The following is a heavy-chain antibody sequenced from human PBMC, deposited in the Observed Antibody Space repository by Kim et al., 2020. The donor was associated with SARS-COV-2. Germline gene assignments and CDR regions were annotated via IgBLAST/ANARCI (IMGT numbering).Heavy chain of an antibody. Sequence: GGSLRLSCAASGFTFSDYGMHWVRQAPGKGLEWVADISYDAFNKHYVDSVKGRSTISRDNSKNTLYLQLNSLRGEDTALYYCARNWGPRGYCSGGSCPFDSWGQGTPVTVSS. CDR1: GFTFSDYG. J-gene: IGHJ4*02. D-gene: IGHD2-15*01. CDR2: ISYDAFNK. CDR3: ARNWGPRGYCSGGSCPFDS. V-gene: IGHV3-30*03.